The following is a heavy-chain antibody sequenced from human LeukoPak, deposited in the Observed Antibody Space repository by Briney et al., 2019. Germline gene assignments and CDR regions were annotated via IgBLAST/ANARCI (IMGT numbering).Heavy chain of an antibody. J-gene: IGHJ4*02. CDR1: GLTFSDYY. CDR2: ISSSGSTI. D-gene: IGHD3-22*01. CDR3: ARSDSSGYYPPFDY. V-gene: IGHV3-11*01. Sequence: GGSLRLSCAASGLTFSDYYMSWIRQAPGKGLEWVSYISSSGSTIYYADSVKGRFTISRDNAKNSLYLQMNSLRAEDTAVYYCARSDSSGYYPPFDYWGQGTLVTVSS.